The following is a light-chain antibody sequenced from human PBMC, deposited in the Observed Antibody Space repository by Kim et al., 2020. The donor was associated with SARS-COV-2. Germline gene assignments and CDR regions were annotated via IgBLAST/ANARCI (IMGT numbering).Light chain of an antibody. CDR3: QQYSRYWT. CDR2: DVS. CDR1: QNSNTW. V-gene: IGKV1-5*01. J-gene: IGKJ1*01. Sequence: CASRGETDTIACRPSQNSNTWLAWYRQKPGRAPTLLISDVSRLEGGGPARFSGGGSGTEFTLTITDLQPDDFATYYCQQYSRYWTFGQGTKVDIK.